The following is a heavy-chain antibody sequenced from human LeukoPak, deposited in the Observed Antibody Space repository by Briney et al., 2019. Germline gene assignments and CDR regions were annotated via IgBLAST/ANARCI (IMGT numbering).Heavy chain of an antibody. CDR2: IYTGGST. CDR3: ARGQGI. Sequence: PGGSLRLSCAASGFTFSSYGMHWVRQAPGKGLEWVSIIYTGGSTDYADSVKGRFTISRDNSKNTVHLLMNTLRVEDTAVYYCARGQGIWGQGILVTVSS. CDR1: GFTFSSYG. V-gene: IGHV3-66*01. J-gene: IGHJ4*02.